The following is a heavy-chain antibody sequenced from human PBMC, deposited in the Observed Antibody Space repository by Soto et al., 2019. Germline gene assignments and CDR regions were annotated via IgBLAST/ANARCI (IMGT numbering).Heavy chain of an antibody. CDR3: ITRGYDGYDLNFLY. CDR1: GGSISSGAYS. Sequence: PSETLSLTCAVSGGSISSGAYSWSWIRQPPGKGLEWVGYIYHSGSTYYNPSLKSRVTISVDRSKNQFSLQWASLKASDTAMYYCITRGYDGYDLNFLYGGQGTQVTVSS. CDR2: IYHSGST. J-gene: IGHJ4*02. V-gene: IGHV4-30-2*01. D-gene: IGHD5-12*01.